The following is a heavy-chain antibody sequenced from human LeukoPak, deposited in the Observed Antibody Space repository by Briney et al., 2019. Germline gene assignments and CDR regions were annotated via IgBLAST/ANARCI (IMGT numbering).Heavy chain of an antibody. Sequence: GSSVKVSCKASGGTFNNYAVSWVRQAPGQGLEWMGGVIPIFGTTNYTQKWQGRVTFTTDASTNTAYMELSGLRSEDTAVYYCARSYLVFNWFDPWGRGTPVTVSS. CDR3: ARSYLVFNWFDP. D-gene: IGHD2-8*01. CDR1: GGTFNNYA. J-gene: IGHJ5*02. CDR2: VIPIFGTT. V-gene: IGHV1-69*05.